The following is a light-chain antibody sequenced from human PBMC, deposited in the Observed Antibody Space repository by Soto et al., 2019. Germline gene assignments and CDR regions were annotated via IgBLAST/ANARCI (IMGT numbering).Light chain of an antibody. J-gene: IGLJ1*01. CDR1: RSNIGTNA. CDR2: NNN. Sequence: QSVLTQPPSASATPGQRVTISCSGSRSNIGTNAVNWYQQLPGTAPRLLIYNNNQRPSGVPDRFSGSKSGTSASLAISGLQSADEATHFCAAWADSLNVLYVFGTGTKLTVL. V-gene: IGLV1-44*01. CDR3: AAWADSLNVLYV.